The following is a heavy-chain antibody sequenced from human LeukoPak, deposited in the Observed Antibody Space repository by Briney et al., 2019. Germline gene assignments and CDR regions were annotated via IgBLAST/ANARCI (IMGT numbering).Heavy chain of an antibody. CDR1: GFIFDDYA. CDR3: AREMGDILTGYYPYFDY. Sequence: GRSLRLSCAASGFIFDDYAIHWVRQAPGKGLEWVSGISWNSGSIGYADSVKGRFTISRDNSKNTLYLQMNSLRAEDTAVYYCAREMGDILTGYYPYFDYWGQGTLVTVSS. J-gene: IGHJ4*02. CDR2: ISWNSGSI. V-gene: IGHV3-9*01. D-gene: IGHD3-9*01.